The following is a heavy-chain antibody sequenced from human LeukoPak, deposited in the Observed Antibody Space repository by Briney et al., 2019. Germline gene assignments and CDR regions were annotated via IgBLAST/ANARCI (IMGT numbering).Heavy chain of an antibody. V-gene: IGHV3-23*01. J-gene: IGHJ4*02. CDR2: ISGSGGST. CDR1: GFTFSSYG. CDR3: AKGVLPTGFDY. Sequence: PGGSLRLSCAASGFTFSSYGMSWVRQAPGKGLEWVSAISGSGGSTYYADSVKGRFTIFRDNSKNTLYLQMNSLRAEDTAIYYCAKGVLPTGFDYWGQGTLVTVSS. D-gene: IGHD3-10*01.